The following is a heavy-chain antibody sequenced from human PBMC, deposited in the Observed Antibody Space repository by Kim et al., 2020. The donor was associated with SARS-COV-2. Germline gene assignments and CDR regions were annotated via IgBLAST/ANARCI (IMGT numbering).Heavy chain of an antibody. CDR2: IYYSGST. V-gene: IGHV4-59*01. J-gene: IGHJ4*02. CDR3: ARDDPYRGVIDY. CDR1: GGSISSYY. Sequence: SETLSLTCTVSGGSISSYYWSWIRQPPGKGLEWIGYIYYSGSTNYNPSLKSRVTISVDTSKNQFSLKLSSVTAADTAVYYCARDDPYRGVIDYWGQGTLVTVSS. D-gene: IGHD3-10*01.